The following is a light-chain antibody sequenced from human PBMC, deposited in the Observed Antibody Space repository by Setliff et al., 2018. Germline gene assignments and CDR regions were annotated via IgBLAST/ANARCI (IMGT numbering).Light chain of an antibody. V-gene: IGLV2-23*01. CDR2: DAN. Sequence: QSVLTQPASVSGSPGQSITISCSGTSSDVGAYDYVSWYQKHPDKAPKLIIYDANKRPSGVSNRFSGSKSVNTASLTISGLQAEDEGDYYCYSYAGGDTYAIFGGGTKVTVL. CDR1: SSDVGAYDY. CDR3: YSYAGGDTYAI. J-gene: IGLJ2*01.